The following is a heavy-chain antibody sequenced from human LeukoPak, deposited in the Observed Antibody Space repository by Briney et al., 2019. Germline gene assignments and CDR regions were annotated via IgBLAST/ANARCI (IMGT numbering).Heavy chain of an antibody. CDR1: GHTFTGYY. Sequence: GASVKVSCKASGHTFTGYYMHWVRQAPGQGLEWMGRINPNSGGTNYAQNFQGRVTMTRDTSISTAYMELSRLRSDDTAVYYCARVGYYGSGSYLSYWGQGTLVTVSS. CDR2: INPNSGGT. D-gene: IGHD3-10*01. J-gene: IGHJ4*02. CDR3: ARVGYYGSGSYLSY. V-gene: IGHV1-2*06.